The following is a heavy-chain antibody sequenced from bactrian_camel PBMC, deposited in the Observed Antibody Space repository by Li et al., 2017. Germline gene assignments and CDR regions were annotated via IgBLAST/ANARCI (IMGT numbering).Heavy chain of an antibody. D-gene: IGHD3*01. CDR1: PWYITNYC. CDR2: IDLAEIA. V-gene: IGHV3S53*01. Sequence: VQLVESGGGSVQAGGSLRLSCRPGPWYITNYCLGWFRQAPGQEREGVAVIDLAEIATYADSVKGRFTISRDNAKDTLYLQMNSLKIEDTAVYYCALGSSRQATMTARGKGTQVTV. J-gene: IGHJ4*01.